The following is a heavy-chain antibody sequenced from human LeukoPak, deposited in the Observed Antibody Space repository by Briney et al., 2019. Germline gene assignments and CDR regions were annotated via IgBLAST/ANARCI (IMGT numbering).Heavy chain of an antibody. Sequence: GGSLRLSCAASEFTFSNYWMHWVRQAPGKGLVWVSRISNDGSTTNSADSVKGRFTISRDNSKNTLYLQMNSLRAEDTAVYHCARDYSGSGHFDYWGQGTLDTVSS. CDR1: EFTFSNYW. CDR2: ISNDGSTT. V-gene: IGHV3-74*01. D-gene: IGHD3-10*01. J-gene: IGHJ4*02. CDR3: ARDYSGSGHFDY.